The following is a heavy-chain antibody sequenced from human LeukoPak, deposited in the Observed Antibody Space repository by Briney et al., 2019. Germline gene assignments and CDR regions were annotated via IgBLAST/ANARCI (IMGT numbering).Heavy chain of an antibody. CDR2: IWYDGSNK. Sequence: GGSLRLSCAASGFTFSSYGMQWVRQAPGKGLEWVAVIWYDGSNKYYADSVKGRFTISRDNSKNTLYLQMNSLRAEYTAVYYCGAEDSSAYYYVDYWGQGTLVTVSS. CDR3: GAEDSSAYYYVDY. D-gene: IGHD3-22*01. V-gene: IGHV3-33*01. CDR1: GFTFSSYG. J-gene: IGHJ4*02.